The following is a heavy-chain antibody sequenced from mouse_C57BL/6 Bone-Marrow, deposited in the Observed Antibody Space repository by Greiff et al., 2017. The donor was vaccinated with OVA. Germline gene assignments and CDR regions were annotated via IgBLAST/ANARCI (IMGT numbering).Heavy chain of an antibody. Sequence: QVQLQQPGTELVKPGASVKQSCKASGYTFTSYWMHWVKQRPGQGLEWIGNINPSNGGTNYNEKFKSKATLTVDKSSSTAYMQLSSLTSEDSAVYYCASPRGLGPLFDYWGQGTTLTVSS. D-gene: IGHD4-1*01. CDR2: INPSNGGT. V-gene: IGHV1-53*01. CDR1: GYTFTSYW. CDR3: ASPRGLGPLFDY. J-gene: IGHJ2*01.